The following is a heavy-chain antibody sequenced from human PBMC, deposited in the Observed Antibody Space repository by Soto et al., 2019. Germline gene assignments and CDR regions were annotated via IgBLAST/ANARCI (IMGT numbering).Heavy chain of an antibody. CDR2: INHSGST. CDR1: GGSFSGYY. CDR3: ARGQDTGNHYYYMDV. Sequence: SDTLSLTCAVYGGSFSGYYWSWIRQPPGKGLEWIGEINHSGSTNYNPSLKSRVTISVDTSKNQFSLKLGSVTAADTAVYYCARGQDTGNHYYYMDVWGKGTTVTVSS. J-gene: IGHJ6*03. V-gene: IGHV4-34*01. D-gene: IGHD2-15*01.